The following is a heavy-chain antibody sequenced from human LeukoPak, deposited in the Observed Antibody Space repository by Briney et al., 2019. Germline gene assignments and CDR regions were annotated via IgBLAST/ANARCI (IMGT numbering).Heavy chain of an antibody. CDR3: ARDRRDGYNTMGY. CDR2: FDPEDGEK. J-gene: IGHJ4*02. Sequence: ASGNVSSNVSGYTLTKLSIHWVRQAPGKGREWKGGFDPEDGEKIYAQKFQGRVTMTEDTSTDTAYMELSSLRSEDTAVYYCARDRRDGYNTMGYWGQGTLVTVSS. D-gene: IGHD5-24*01. V-gene: IGHV1-24*01. CDR1: GYTLTKLS.